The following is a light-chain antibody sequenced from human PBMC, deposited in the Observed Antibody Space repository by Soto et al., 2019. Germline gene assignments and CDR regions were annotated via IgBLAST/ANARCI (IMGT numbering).Light chain of an antibody. CDR1: SSDVGGYDF. Sequence: QSALAQPASVSGSPGPSITISCTGTSSDVGGYDFVSWYQHHPGKAPRLMIYDVSHRPSGVSDRFSASKSGNTASLTISGLLAEDEADYYCSSYTSISTDVFGTGTKLTVL. CDR3: SSYTSISTDV. V-gene: IGLV2-14*03. J-gene: IGLJ1*01. CDR2: DVS.